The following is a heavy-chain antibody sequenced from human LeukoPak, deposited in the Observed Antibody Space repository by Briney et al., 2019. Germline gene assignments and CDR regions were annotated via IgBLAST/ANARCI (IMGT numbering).Heavy chain of an antibody. CDR3: ARPGRDGYLSAFAI. D-gene: IGHD5-24*01. J-gene: IGHJ3*02. CDR2: SYNMEGT. V-gene: IGHV4-4*08. Sequence: SETLSLTCTVSGVSISIFYWTWIRQPPGKELEWLGCSYNMEGTYYNPSLKSRATISLDTSKNQFSLRLNSVTAADTAVYYCARPGRDGYLSAFAIWGQGTMVTVSS. CDR1: GVSISIFY.